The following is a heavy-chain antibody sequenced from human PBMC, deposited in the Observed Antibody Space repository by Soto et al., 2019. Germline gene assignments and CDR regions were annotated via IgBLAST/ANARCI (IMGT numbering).Heavy chain of an antibody. V-gene: IGHV3-21*01. CDR1: GFTFSSYS. J-gene: IGHJ4*02. Sequence: GGSLRLSCAASGFTFSSYSMNWVRQAPGKGLEWVSSISSSSSYIYYADSVKGRFTISRDTAKNSLYLQMNSLRAEDTAVYYSARDQPLSPPPSYGDYAFDYWGQGTLVTVSS. CDR2: ISSSSSYI. CDR3: ARDQPLSPPPSYGDYAFDY. D-gene: IGHD4-17*01.